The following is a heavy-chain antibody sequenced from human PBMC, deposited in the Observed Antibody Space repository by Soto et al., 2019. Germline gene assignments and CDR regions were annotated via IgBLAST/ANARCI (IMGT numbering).Heavy chain of an antibody. CDR1: GYTFTGYY. CDR3: ASPGGVAGTYYYYGMDV. Sequence: ASVKVSGKASGYTFTGYYMHWVRQAPGQGLEWMGWINPNSGGTNYAQKFQGRVTMTRDTSISTAYMELSRLRSDDTAVYYCASPGGVAGTYYYYGMDVWGQGTTVTVSS. CDR2: INPNSGGT. D-gene: IGHD3-16*01. J-gene: IGHJ6*02. V-gene: IGHV1-2*02.